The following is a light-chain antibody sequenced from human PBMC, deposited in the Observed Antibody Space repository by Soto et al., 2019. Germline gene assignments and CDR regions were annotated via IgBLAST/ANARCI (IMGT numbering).Light chain of an antibody. CDR1: DSNIGSNT. CDR2: TNF. J-gene: IGLJ2*01. Sequence: QSVLTQPSSVSGTPGQRVTISCSGSDSNIGSNTVNWYQQLPGAAPQLLIYTNFQRPSGIPDRFSGSKSVTSASLAIGGLRSEDEAHYYCAVRYDSLNGGAFAGGTTLTAL. CDR3: AVRYDSLNGGA. V-gene: IGLV1-44*01.